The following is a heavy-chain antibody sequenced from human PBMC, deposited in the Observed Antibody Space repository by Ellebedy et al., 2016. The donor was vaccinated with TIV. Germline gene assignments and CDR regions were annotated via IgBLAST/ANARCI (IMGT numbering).Heavy chain of an antibody. V-gene: IGHV3-23*01. D-gene: IGHD1-1*01. Sequence: GESLKISXAASGFTFSSYAMSWVRQAPGKGLEWVSAISGSGGSTYYADSVKGRFTISRDNSKNTLYLQMNSLRAEDTAVYYCARDPPRTLFDYWGQGTLVTVSS. J-gene: IGHJ4*02. CDR1: GFTFSSYA. CDR2: ISGSGGST. CDR3: ARDPPRTLFDY.